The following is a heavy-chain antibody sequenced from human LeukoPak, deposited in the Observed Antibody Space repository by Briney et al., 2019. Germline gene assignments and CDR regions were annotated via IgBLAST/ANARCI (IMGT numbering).Heavy chain of an antibody. CDR1: GFTFDDYA. V-gene: IGHV3-43*02. Sequence: PGGSLRLSCAASGFTFDDYAMHWVRQAPGRGLEWVSLISGDGGSTYYADSVKGRFTISRDNSKNSLYLQMNSLRTEDTALYYCAKDNGRKAQSKTYYYYYGMDVWGQGTTVTVSS. D-gene: IGHD4-11*01. CDR3: AKDNGRKAQSKTYYYYYGMDV. CDR2: ISGDGGST. J-gene: IGHJ6*02.